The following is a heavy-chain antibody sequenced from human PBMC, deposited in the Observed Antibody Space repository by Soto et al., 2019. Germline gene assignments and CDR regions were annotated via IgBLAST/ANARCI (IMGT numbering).Heavy chain of an antibody. Sequence: SETLSLTCTVSGGSISSYYWSWIRQPPGKGLEWIGYIYYSGSTNYNPSLKSRVTISVDTSKNQFSLKLSSVTAADTAVYYCARDNSHYSSSWCGGAFDIWGQGTMVTVSS. CDR1: GGSISSYY. D-gene: IGHD6-13*01. CDR3: ARDNSHYSSSWCGGAFDI. J-gene: IGHJ3*02. V-gene: IGHV4-59*01. CDR2: IYYSGST.